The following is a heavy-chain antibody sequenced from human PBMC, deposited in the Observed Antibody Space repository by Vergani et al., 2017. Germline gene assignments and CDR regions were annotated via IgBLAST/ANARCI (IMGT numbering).Heavy chain of an antibody. Sequence: QVQLQESGPGLVKPSQTLSLTCTVSGGSISSGSYYWSWIRQPAGKGLKWIGRIYTSGSTNYNPSLKSRVTISVDTSKNQFSLKLSSVTAADTAVYYCACLPVYDILTGYCGYWGQGTLVTVSS. CDR2: IYTSGST. D-gene: IGHD3-9*01. CDR1: GGSISSGSYY. CDR3: ACLPVYDILTGYCGY. J-gene: IGHJ4*02. V-gene: IGHV4-61*02.